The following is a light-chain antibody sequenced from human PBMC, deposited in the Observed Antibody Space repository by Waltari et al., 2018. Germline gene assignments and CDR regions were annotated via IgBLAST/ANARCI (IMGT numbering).Light chain of an antibody. V-gene: IGKV2-30*01. CDR1: ESPVSSDGNTD. CDR2: KVS. CDR3: MQGIHRPWT. J-gene: IGKJ1*01. Sequence: DVVMTQSPLSLPVILGQPASISCRTSESPVSSDGNTDLNWFQQRPGQPPRRLLFKVSNRDSGVPDRFSGSGSGTDFTLRISRVEAEDVGVYYCMQGIHRPWTFGQGTKVEIK.